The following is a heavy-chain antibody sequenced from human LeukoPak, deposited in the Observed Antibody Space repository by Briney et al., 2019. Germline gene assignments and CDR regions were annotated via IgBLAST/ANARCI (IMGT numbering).Heavy chain of an antibody. CDR3: ARGDYYDFRRGAFDI. CDR2: IIPIFGTA. Sequence: SVKVSCKASGGTFSSYAISWVRQAPGQGLEWMGGIIPIFGTANYAQKFQGRVTITTDESTSTAYMELSSLRSEDMAVYYCARGDYYDFRRGAFDIWGQGTLVTVSS. J-gene: IGHJ3*02. V-gene: IGHV1-69*05. CDR1: GGTFSSYA. D-gene: IGHD3-3*01.